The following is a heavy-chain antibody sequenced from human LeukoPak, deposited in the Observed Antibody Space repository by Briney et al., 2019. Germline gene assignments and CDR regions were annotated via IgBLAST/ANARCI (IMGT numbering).Heavy chain of an antibody. CDR1: GGSFSGYY. V-gene: IGHV4-34*01. D-gene: IGHD3-10*01. J-gene: IGHJ4*02. CDR3: ARQTGSGLFILP. Sequence: SETLSLTCAVYGGSFSGYYWSWIRQPPGKGLEWIGEINHSGSTNYNPSLKSRVTISVDTSKNRFSLKLSSVTAADTAVYYCARQTGSGLFILPGGQGKLVTVSS. CDR2: INHSGST.